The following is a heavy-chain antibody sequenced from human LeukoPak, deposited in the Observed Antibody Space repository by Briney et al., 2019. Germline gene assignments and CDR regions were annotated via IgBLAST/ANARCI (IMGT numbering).Heavy chain of an antibody. CDR1: GFSFSSYG. V-gene: IGHV3-30*18. CDR2: ISYDGSNK. CDR3: AKGSSGLFDY. D-gene: IGHD6-19*01. J-gene: IGHJ4*02. Sequence: QSGGSLRLSCAASGFSFSSYGMHWVRQAPGKGLEWVAVISYDGSNKYYADSVKGRFTISRDNSKNTLYLQMNSLRAEDTAVYYYAKGSSGLFDYWGQGTLVTLSS.